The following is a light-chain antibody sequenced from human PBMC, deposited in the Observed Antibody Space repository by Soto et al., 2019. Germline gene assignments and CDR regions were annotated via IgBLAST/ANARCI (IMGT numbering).Light chain of an antibody. CDR3: QSYDRSLKEV. V-gene: IGLV1-40*01. J-gene: IGLJ1*01. CDR1: SSNIGAGYD. CDR2: GNT. Sequence: QSVLTQLPSMSGVPGQRVTISCTGSSSNIGAGYDVHWYQHLPGTAPKLLIYGNTNRPSGVPDRFSGSKSGTSASLAITGLQAEDEADYYCQSYDRSLKEVFGTGTKLTVL.